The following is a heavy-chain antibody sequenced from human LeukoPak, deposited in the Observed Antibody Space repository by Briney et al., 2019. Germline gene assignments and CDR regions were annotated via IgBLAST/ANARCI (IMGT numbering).Heavy chain of an antibody. CDR3: ARDVHSSSSLFDY. J-gene: IGHJ4*02. CDR1: GYTFTGYY. CDR2: INPNSGGT. V-gene: IGHV1-2*02. Sequence: ASVKVSCKASGYTFTGYYMHWVRQAPGQGLEWMGWINPNSGGTNYAQKFQGRVTMTRDTSISTAYMELSRLRSDDTAVYYCARDVHSSSSLFDYWGQGTLVTLSS. D-gene: IGHD6-6*01.